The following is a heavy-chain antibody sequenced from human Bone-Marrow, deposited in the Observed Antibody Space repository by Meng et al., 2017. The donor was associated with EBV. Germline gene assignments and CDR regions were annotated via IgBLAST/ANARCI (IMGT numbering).Heavy chain of an antibody. J-gene: IGHJ4*02. V-gene: IGHV2-5*02. CDR3: AHIIAARPFDY. D-gene: IGHD6-6*01. Sequence: HTTLKDSGPTLVKPTQTLTLTCTFSGFPLSTRGVGVGWIRQPPEKALEWLALIYWDDDKRYSPSLKSRLTITKDTSKNQVVLTMTNMDPVDAATYYCAHIIAARPFDYWGQGTLVTVSS. CDR2: IYWDDDK. CDR1: GFPLSTRGVG.